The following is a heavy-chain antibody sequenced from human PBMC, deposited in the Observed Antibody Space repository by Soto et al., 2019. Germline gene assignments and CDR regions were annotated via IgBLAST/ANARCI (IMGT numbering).Heavy chain of an antibody. D-gene: IGHD5-12*01. CDR1: GFTLSSYW. J-gene: IGHJ5*02. CDR3: ARDAERGYIGVA. V-gene: IGHV3-74*01. CDR2: INSDGSST. Sequence: PGGSLRLSCEASGFTLSSYWMHWVRQAPGKGLVWVSRINSDGSSTRYADSVRGRFTTSRDNAKNTLYLQMNSLRAEDTAVYYCARDAERGYIGVAWGLGTLVTVSS.